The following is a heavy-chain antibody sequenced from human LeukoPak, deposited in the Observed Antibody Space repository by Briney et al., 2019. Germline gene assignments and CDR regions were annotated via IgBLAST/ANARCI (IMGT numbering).Heavy chain of an antibody. CDR3: ARDPRGAGRAVRNWYFDL. V-gene: IGHV4-30-4*01. D-gene: IGHD3-10*01. Sequence: SETLSLTCTVSGGSISSGDYYWSWIRQPPGKGLEWIGYIYYSGSTYYNPSLKSRVTISVDTSKNQFSLKLSSVTAADTAVYYCARDPRGAGRAVRNWYFDLWGRGTLVTVSS. CDR2: IYYSGST. J-gene: IGHJ2*01. CDR1: GGSISSGDYY.